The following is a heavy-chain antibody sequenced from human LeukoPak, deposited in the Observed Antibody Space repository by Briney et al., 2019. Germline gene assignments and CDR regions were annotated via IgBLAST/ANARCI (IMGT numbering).Heavy chain of an antibody. J-gene: IGHJ6*03. V-gene: IGHV4-34*01. D-gene: IGHD2/OR15-2a*01. CDR1: GGSFSGYY. Sequence: SETLSLTCAVYGGSFSGYYWNWIRQPPGKGLEWIGEITHRGSTNYNPSLKSRVTISVDTSKNQFSLKLSSVTAADTAMYYCARQISDYYYYYMDVWGEGITVTVSS. CDR2: ITHRGST. CDR3: ARQISDYYYYYMDV.